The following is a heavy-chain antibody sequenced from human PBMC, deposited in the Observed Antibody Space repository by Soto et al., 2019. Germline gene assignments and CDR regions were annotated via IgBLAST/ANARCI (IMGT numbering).Heavy chain of an antibody. CDR2: FFHSGSS. V-gene: IGHV4-4*02. Sequence: QVQLQESGPGLVKPSETLSLTCAVSGASVSNSNWWNWVRQPPGKGLEWIGEFFHSGSSNDNPSLKGRVTMSVDKSKNQLSLTLTSVTAADSAVYYCAASLNNYYFGMDVWGQGFTVTVSS. CDR3: AASLNNYYFGMDV. CDR1: GASVSNSNW. J-gene: IGHJ6*02.